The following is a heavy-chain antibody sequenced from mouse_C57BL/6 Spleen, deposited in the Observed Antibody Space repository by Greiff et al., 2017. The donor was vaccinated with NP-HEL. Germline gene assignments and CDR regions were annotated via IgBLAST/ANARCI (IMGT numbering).Heavy chain of an antibody. CDR2: INPGSGGT. D-gene: IGHD1-1*01. V-gene: IGHV1-54*01. CDR1: GYAFTNYL. CDR3: AREVTTVYFDY. Sequence: QVQLQQSGAELVRPGTSVKVSCKASGYAFTNYLIEWVKQRPGQGLEWIGVINPGSGGTNYNEKFKGKATLTADKSSSTAYMQLSSLTSEDSAVYFCAREVTTVYFDYWGKGTTLTVSS. J-gene: IGHJ2*01.